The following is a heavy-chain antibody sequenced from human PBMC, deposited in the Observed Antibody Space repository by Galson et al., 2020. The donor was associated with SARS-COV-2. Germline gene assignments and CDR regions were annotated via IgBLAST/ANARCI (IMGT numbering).Heavy chain of an antibody. CDR3: ARDRIRDGDSLYY. D-gene: IGHD4-17*01. Sequence: ASVKVSCKASGYTFTSYGISWVRQAPGQGLEWMGWISAYNGDTSYAQKFQGRVTMTTDTSTSTAYMEVKSLRSDDTAVYYGARDRIRDGDSLYYWGQGTLVTVSS. V-gene: IGHV1-18*01. CDR2: ISAYNGDT. J-gene: IGHJ4*02. CDR1: GYTFTSYG.